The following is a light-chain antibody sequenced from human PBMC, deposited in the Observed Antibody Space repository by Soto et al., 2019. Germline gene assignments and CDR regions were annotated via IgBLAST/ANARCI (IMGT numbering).Light chain of an antibody. CDR2: GAS. CDR1: QSVSSN. Sequence: IETPQAPLSLPVPPGERATPSCTASQSVSSNLAWYQQKPGQAPRLLIYGASTRATGIPARFSGSGSGTEFTLTICSLQTEDFAVYYCQQYNNGPRPFGQGTKGDIK. V-gene: IGKV3-15*01. J-gene: IGKJ1*01. CDR3: QQYNNGPRP.